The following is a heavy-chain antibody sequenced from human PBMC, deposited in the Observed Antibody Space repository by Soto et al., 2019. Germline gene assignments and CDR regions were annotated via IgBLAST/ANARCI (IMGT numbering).Heavy chain of an antibody. D-gene: IGHD3-10*01. CDR3: ARVVTMVRGVMQGPTWYFDL. CDR2: ISSSGSTI. CDR1: GFTFSDYY. Sequence: QVQLVESGGGLVKPGGSLRLSCAASGFTFSDYYMSWIRQAPGKGLEWVSYISSSGSTIYYADSVKGRFTISRDNAKNSLYLQMNSLRAEDTAVYYCARVVTMVRGVMQGPTWYFDLWGRGTLVTVSS. J-gene: IGHJ2*01. V-gene: IGHV3-11*01.